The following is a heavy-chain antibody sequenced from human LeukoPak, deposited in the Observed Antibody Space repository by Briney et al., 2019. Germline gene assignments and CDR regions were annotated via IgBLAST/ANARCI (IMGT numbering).Heavy chain of an antibody. V-gene: IGHV4-39*07. CDR1: GGSISSSTYY. CDR3: ARVKVTLKINWFDP. J-gene: IGHJ5*02. Sequence: SETLSLTRSVSGGSISSSTYYWGWIRQPPGKGLEWIGSVYSSGSTYYNPSLTSRLTLSVDTSKNQFSLKLSSVTAADTAVYYCARVKVTLKINWFDPWGQGTLVTVSS. CDR2: VYSSGST. D-gene: IGHD4-23*01.